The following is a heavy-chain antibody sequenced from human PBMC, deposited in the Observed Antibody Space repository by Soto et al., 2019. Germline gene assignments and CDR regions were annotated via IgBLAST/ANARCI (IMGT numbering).Heavy chain of an antibody. J-gene: IGHJ4*02. CDR2: IYYTGST. D-gene: IGHD2-15*01. CDR3: ARHGSEIGYFDY. V-gene: IGHV4-59*08. Sequence: SVPLSLTCNVSGVTIRGYYWNWIRQPPGKTLEWIGSIYYTGSTYYNPSLKSRVTISVDTSKNQFSLKLSSVTAADTAVYYCARHGSEIGYFDYWGQGTLVTVFS. CDR1: GVTIRGYY.